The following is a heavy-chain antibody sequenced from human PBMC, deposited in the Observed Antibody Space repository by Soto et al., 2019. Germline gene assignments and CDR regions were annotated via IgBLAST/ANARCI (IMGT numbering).Heavy chain of an antibody. CDR2: IIPTFGTP. V-gene: IGHV1-69*01. J-gene: IGHJ4*02. CDR1: GGTFSSYA. D-gene: IGHD3-3*01. Sequence: QVQLVQSGAEVKKPGSSVKVSCKASGGTFSSYAINWVRQAPGQGLEWMGGIIPTFGTPNYAQEFQGRVTITADESTSTAYMELSSLRSEDTAVYYCARPSVYYDFWSGYPTFDHWGQGTLVTVSS. CDR3: ARPSVYYDFWSGYPTFDH.